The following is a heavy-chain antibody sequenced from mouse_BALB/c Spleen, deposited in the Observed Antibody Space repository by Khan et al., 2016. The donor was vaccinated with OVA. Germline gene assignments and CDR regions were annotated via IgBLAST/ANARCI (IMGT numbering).Heavy chain of an antibody. J-gene: IGHJ3*01. Sequence: EVQLQESGPSLVKPSQTLSLTCSVTGDSFTSGYWNWIRKFPGNKLEYMGYMIYSGHTSYNPSLKSRISITRHSSKNQYYLHLNSVTTEDTATYYCARSTYRYAFVYWGQGTLVSVSA. D-gene: IGHD2-14*01. CDR2: MIYSGHT. V-gene: IGHV3-8*02. CDR3: ARSTYRYAFVY. CDR1: GDSFTSGY.